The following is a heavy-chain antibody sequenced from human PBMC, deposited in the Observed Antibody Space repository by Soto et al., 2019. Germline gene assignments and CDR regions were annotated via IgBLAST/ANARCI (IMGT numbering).Heavy chain of an antibody. CDR3: AGGSGYYYWDDY. Sequence: QVQLVQSGAEEKKPGASVKVSCKASGYTFTSYAMHWVRQAPGQRLEWMGWINAGNGNTKYSQKFKGRVTITRDTSAGTAYMGLSSLRSEDTAVYYCAGGSGYYYWDDYWGQGTLVTVSS. J-gene: IGHJ4*02. D-gene: IGHD3-22*01. CDR1: GYTFTSYA. CDR2: INAGNGNT. V-gene: IGHV1-3*05.